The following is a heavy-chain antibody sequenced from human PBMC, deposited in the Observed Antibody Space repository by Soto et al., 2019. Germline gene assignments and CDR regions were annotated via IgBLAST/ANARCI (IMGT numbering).Heavy chain of an antibody. J-gene: IGHJ4*02. D-gene: IGHD2-15*01. CDR3: ATDGCSGGSCYSGVFGY. CDR2: MNPNSGNT. V-gene: IGHV1-8*01. Sequence: ASVKVSCKASGYTFTSFDINWVRQASGQGLEWMGWMNPNSGNTIYAQKFQGRVTMTRNTSINTAYMELSSLRSDDTALYYCATDGCSGGSCYSGVFGYWGQGTLVTVSS. CDR1: GYTFTSFD.